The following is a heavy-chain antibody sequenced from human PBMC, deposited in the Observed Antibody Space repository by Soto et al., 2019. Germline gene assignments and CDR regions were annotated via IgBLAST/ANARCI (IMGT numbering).Heavy chain of an antibody. CDR3: ARAPLLRYCSGGSCYSYGMDV. Sequence: SWIRQPPGKGLEWIGYIYYSGSTYYNPSLKSRVTISVDTSKNQFSLKLSSVTAADTAVYYCARAPLLRYCSGGSCYSYGMDVWGQGTTVTVSS. CDR2: IYYSGST. V-gene: IGHV4-30-4*01. D-gene: IGHD2-15*01. J-gene: IGHJ6*02.